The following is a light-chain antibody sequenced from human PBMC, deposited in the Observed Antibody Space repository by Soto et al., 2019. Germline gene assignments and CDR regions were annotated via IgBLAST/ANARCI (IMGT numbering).Light chain of an antibody. Sequence: QSALTQAASVSGSPGQSITISCTGTSSDIGGSDYVSWYHKHPGKAPKVIIYEVSDRPSGVSDRFSGSKSGNTASLTISGLQAEDEADYYCSSYVTSGTLVFGGGTQLTVL. J-gene: IGLJ3*02. V-gene: IGLV2-14*01. CDR1: SSDIGGSDY. CDR2: EVS. CDR3: SSYVTSGTLV.